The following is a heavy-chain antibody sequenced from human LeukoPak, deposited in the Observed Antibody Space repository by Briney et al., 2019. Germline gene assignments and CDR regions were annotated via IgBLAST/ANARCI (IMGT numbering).Heavy chain of an antibody. V-gene: IGHV3-30-3*01. CDR1: GFTFSTYA. CDR2: ISYDGSNK. J-gene: IGHJ4*02. D-gene: IGHD2-15*01. Sequence: GRSLRLSCAASGFTFSTYAMHWVRQAPGKGLEWVAVISYDGSNKNYADSVKGRFTISRDNSKNTLYLQMNSLRAEDTAVYYCARAIGGRAATIDYWGQGTLVTVSS. CDR3: ARAIGGRAATIDY.